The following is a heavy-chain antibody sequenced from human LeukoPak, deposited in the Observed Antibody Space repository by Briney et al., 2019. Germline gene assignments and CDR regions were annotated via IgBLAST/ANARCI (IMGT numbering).Heavy chain of an antibody. CDR3: ARDGSYYRVFDY. Sequence: GGSLRLSCAASGFTFSSYGMHWVRQAPGKGLEWVAVIWYDGSNKYYADSVKGRFTISRDNSKNTLYLQMNSLRAEDTAVYYCARDGSYYRVFDYWGQGTLVTVSS. V-gene: IGHV3-33*01. CDR2: IWYDGSNK. CDR1: GFTFSSYG. J-gene: IGHJ4*02. D-gene: IGHD1-26*01.